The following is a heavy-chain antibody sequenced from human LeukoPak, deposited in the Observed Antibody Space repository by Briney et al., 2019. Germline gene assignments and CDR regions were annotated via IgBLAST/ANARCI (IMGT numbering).Heavy chain of an antibody. CDR3: AASAAGTSGQDNWFDP. Sequence: PSQTLSLTCTVSGGSISSGDYYWSWLRQPPGKGLEWIGYIYYSGSTCYNPSLKSRVTISVDTSKNQFSLKLSSVTAADTAVYYCAASAAGTSGQDNWFDPWGQGTLVTVSS. CDR2: IYYSGST. CDR1: GGSISSGDYY. J-gene: IGHJ5*02. D-gene: IGHD6-13*01. V-gene: IGHV4-30-4*01.